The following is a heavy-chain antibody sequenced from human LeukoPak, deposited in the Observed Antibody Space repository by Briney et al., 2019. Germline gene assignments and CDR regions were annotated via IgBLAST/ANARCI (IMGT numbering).Heavy chain of an antibody. CDR3: ARNDDYSNYAYDY. CDR2: IIPIFGTT. J-gene: IGHJ4*02. Sequence: SVKVSCKASGGTFSSYTISWVRQAPGQGLEWMGGIIPIFGTTNYAQNFQGRVTITADESTSTVYMELSSLRSEDTAVYYCARNDDYSNYAYDYWGQGTLVTVSS. V-gene: IGHV1-69*01. D-gene: IGHD4-11*01. CDR1: GGTFSSYT.